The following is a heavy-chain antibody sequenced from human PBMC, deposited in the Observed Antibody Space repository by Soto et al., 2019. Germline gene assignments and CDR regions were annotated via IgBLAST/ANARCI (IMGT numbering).Heavy chain of an antibody. D-gene: IGHD2-2*01. V-gene: IGHV1-18*01. CDR3: EREECSSTSCDGCGPNMFDH. CDR1: GYTFTSHG. Sequence: SVTENCKASGYTFTSHGTSWVREASGQGHAWMGWISAYNGNTNYAQKLQGRVTMTTDTSTSTAYMELRSLRSDDTAVYYCEREECSSTSCDGCGPNMFDHWRQGVLRTV. J-gene: IGHJ5*02. CDR2: ISAYNGNT.